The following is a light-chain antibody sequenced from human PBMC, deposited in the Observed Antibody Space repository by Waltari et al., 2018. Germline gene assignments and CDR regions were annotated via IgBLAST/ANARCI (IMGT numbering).Light chain of an antibody. J-gene: IGKJ2*01. CDR1: QSVSTNY. CDR3: QQYGSSPYT. Sequence: DTVLTQSPGTLSLSPGERATLSYRASQSVSTNYLAWYQQKPGQAPRLLIYDASSRATGIPDRFSGGGSGADFTLTISRLEPEDFAVYYCQQYGSSPYTFGQGTKLELK. V-gene: IGKV3-20*01. CDR2: DAS.